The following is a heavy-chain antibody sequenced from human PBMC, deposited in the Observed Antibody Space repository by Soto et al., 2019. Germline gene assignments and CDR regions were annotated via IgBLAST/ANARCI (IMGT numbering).Heavy chain of an antibody. CDR3: TPSGWPYYFDY. CDR2: IRSKANSYAT. J-gene: IGHJ4*02. CDR1: GFTFSGSA. Sequence: VGSLRLSCAASGFTFSGSAMHWVRQASGKGLEWVGRIRSKANSYATAYAASVKGRITISRDDSKNTAYLQMNSLKTEDTAVYSGTPSGWPYYFDYWGQGTLVTVSS. D-gene: IGHD6-19*01. V-gene: IGHV3-73*01.